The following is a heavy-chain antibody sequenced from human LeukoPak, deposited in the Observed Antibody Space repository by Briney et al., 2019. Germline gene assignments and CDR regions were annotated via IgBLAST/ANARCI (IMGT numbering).Heavy chain of an antibody. CDR1: GYTFTGYY. Sequence: GVSVEVSCKASGYTFTGYYMHWVRQAPGQGLEWMGWINPNSGGTNYAQKFQGRVTMTRDTSISTAFMELSRLRSDDTAVYYCARDLSYSSSWYDDAFDIWGQGTMVTVSS. J-gene: IGHJ3*02. D-gene: IGHD6-13*01. CDR2: INPNSGGT. V-gene: IGHV1-2*02. CDR3: ARDLSYSSSWYDDAFDI.